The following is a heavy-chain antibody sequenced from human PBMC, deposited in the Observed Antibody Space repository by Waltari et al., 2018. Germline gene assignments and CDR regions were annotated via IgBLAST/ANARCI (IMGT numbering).Heavy chain of an antibody. CDR3: VRNRGWQQFDF. Sequence: EVQLVESGGGLVQPGGSLRLSCAVPGLPLCYYWMGWVRQAPGKGLEWVAGIKEDGGRKDYVDSVKGRFTISRDNAKSTLYLQMNSLRAEDTAVFYCVRNRGWQQFDFWGQGTLVTVSS. CDR1: GLPLCYYW. D-gene: IGHD2-15*01. CDR2: IKEDGGRK. V-gene: IGHV3-7*01. J-gene: IGHJ4*02.